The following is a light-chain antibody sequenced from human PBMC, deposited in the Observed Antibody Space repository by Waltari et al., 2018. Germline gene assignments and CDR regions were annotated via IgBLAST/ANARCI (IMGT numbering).Light chain of an antibody. CDR1: SSHVGGYHY. CDR3: SSYAGSNNVV. Sequence: QSALTQPPSASGSPGQSVPISCTGTSSHVGGYHYVSWYQQHPGKAPKLMIYEVSKRPSGVPDRFSGSKSGNTASLTVSGLQAEDEADYYCSSYAGSNNVVFGGGTKLTVL. V-gene: IGLV2-8*01. J-gene: IGLJ2*01. CDR2: EVS.